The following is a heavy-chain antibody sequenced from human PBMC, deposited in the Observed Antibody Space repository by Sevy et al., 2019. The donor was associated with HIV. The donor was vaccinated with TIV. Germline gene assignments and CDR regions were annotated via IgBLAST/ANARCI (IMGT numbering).Heavy chain of an antibody. Sequence: GGSLRLSCAASGFTFSSYGMHWVRQAPGKGLEWVAVISYDGSNKYYADSVKGRFTISRDNSKNTLYLQMNSLRAEDRARVYGNLWQSACSVKEVFRDGDSTKKCKVDERQWYRYARSYVSPAYHRVGGVGLFDYRGQGTLVTVSS. CDR1: GFTFSSYG. D-gene: IGHD2-21*01. J-gene: IGHJ4*02. CDR2: ISYDGSNK. V-gene: IGHV3-30*03. CDR3: NLWQSACSVKEVFRDGDSTKKCKVDERQWYRYARSYVSPAYHRVGGVGLFDY.